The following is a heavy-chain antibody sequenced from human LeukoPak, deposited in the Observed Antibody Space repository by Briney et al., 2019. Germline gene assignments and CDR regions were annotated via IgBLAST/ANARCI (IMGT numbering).Heavy chain of an antibody. D-gene: IGHD6-13*01. J-gene: IGHJ4*02. CDR1: NGSISSYS. CDR2: MYNSGST. Sequence: PSETLSLTCTASNGSISSYSWSWIRQPPGKGLEWIAYMYNSGSTNYNPSLKSRVTILLDTSKNQFSLKLSSVTPADTAIYYCARADSSSFYFDYWGQGTLVTVSS. CDR3: ARADSSSFYFDY. V-gene: IGHV4-59*01.